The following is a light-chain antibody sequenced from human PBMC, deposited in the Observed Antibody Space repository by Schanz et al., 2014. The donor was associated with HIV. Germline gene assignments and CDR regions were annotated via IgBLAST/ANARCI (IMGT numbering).Light chain of an antibody. CDR3: ATWHSSLREVV. Sequence: QSVLTQPPSVSAAPGQKVTISCSGSNSNIGNNYVSWYQQLPGTAPKLLIYVTHQRPSEIPDRFSGSKTGTSATLAITGLQTEDEADYYCATWHSSLREVVFGGGTKLTVL. J-gene: IGLJ2*01. CDR2: VTH. CDR1: NSNIGNNY. V-gene: IGLV1-51*01.